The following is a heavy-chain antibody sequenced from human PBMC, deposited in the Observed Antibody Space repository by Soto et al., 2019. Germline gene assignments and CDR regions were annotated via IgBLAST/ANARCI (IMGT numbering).Heavy chain of an antibody. Sequence: GGSPRLSCAASGFTFSSYWMSWVRQAPGKGLEWVANIKQDGSEKYYVDSVKGRFTISRDNAKNSLYLQMDSLRAEDTAVYYCFSGGVLRWQQLAGDNLFDPWGQGTPVTVSS. J-gene: IGHJ5*02. V-gene: IGHV3-7*01. CDR1: GFTFSSYW. CDR2: IKQDGSEK. CDR3: FSGGVLRWQQLAGDNLFDP. D-gene: IGHD6-13*01.